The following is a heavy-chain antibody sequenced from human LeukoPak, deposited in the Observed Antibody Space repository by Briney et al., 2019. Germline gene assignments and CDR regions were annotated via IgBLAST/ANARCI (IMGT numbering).Heavy chain of an antibody. V-gene: IGHV4-59*01. J-gene: IGHJ4*02. D-gene: IGHD4-23*01. CDR1: SGSISSYY. CDR2: IYYNGRT. Sequence: SETLSLTCSVSSGSISSYYWSWIRQPPGKGLEWIGYIYYNGRTNYNPSLKSRVTISLDTSKTHFSLKLSSVTAADTAMYYCARDSYGGNDFDYWGQGTLVTVSS. CDR3: ARDSYGGNDFDY.